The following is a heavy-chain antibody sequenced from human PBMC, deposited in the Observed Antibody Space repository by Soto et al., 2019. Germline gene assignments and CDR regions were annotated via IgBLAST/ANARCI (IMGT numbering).Heavy chain of an antibody. CDR3: GRYSGKYQGPIDY. CDR1: GFTFSHYG. CDR2: ISYDGSNK. V-gene: IGHV3-30*03. J-gene: IGHJ4*02. Sequence: QVQLVESGGGVVQPGRSLRLSCAASGFTFSHYGIHWVRQAPGKGLEWLAVISYDGSNKHYADSVKGRFTVSRDNSKNTMYLQMNGLRAEDTAVYFCGRYSGKYQGPIDYWGQGTLVTVSS. D-gene: IGHD1-26*01.